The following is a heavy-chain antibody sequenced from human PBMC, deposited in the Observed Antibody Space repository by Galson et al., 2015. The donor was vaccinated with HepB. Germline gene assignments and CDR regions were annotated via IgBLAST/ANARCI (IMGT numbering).Heavy chain of an antibody. D-gene: IGHD3-10*01. J-gene: IGHJ4*02. CDR3: ARDSSFYYGSGTFLQRLDY. CDR1: GFTFRSYD. Sequence: SLRLSCAASGFTFRSYDMNWVRQAPGKGLEWISCITSSSDAIYYADSVKGRFTISRDNANNLLYPQLNSLRADDTAVYYCARDSSFYYGSGTFLQRLDYWGQGTLVSVSS. V-gene: IGHV3-48*03. CDR2: ITSSSDAI.